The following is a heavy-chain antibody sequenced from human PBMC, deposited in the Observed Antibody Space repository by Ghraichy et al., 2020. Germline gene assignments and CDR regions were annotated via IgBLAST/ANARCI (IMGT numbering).Heavy chain of an antibody. Sequence: QTLSLTCTVSGGSISSGYYYWTWIRQPPGKGLEWIGYIYYSGSTYYNPSLKSRVSISEDTSKNQFSLKLSSVTAADTAVYYCARGKAVAGTLFDYWGQGILVTVSS. CDR1: GGSISSGYYY. V-gene: IGHV4-30-4*01. D-gene: IGHD6-19*01. J-gene: IGHJ4*02. CDR2: IYYSGST. CDR3: ARGKAVAGTLFDY.